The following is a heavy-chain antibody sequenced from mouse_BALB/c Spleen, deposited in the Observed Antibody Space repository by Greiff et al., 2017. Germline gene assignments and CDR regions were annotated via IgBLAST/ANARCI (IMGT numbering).Heavy chain of an antibody. J-gene: IGHJ4*01. CDR2: ISSGGSYT. Sequence: EVKLVESGGGLVKPGGSLKLSCAASGFTFSSYAMSWVRQTPEKRLEWVATISSGGSYTYYPDSVKGRFTISRDNAKNTLYLQMSSLRSEDTAMYYCARDGYAMDYWGQGTSVTVSS. CDR1: GFTFSSYA. V-gene: IGHV5-9-3*01. D-gene: IGHD2-3*01. CDR3: ARDGYAMDY.